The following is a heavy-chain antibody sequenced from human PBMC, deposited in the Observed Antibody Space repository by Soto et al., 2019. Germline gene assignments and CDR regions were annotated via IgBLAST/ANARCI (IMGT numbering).Heavy chain of an antibody. J-gene: IGHJ4*02. V-gene: IGHV3-30*18. CDR3: AKGPWELLRRPYYFDY. CDR1: GFTFSSYG. Sequence: QVQLVESGGGVVQPGRSLRLSCAASGFTFSSYGMPWVRQAPGKGLEWVAVISYDGSNKYYADSVKGRFTISRDNSKNTLYLQMNSLRAEDTAVYYSAKGPWELLRRPYYFDYWGQGTLVTVSS. D-gene: IGHD1-26*01. CDR2: ISYDGSNK.